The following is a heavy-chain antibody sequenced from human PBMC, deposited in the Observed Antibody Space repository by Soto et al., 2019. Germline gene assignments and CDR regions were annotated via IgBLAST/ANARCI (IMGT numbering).Heavy chain of an antibody. Sequence: SETLSLTCTVSGGSISSYYWSWIRQPPGKGLEWIGYIYYSGSTNYNPSLKSRVTISVDTSKNQFSLKLSSVTAADTAVYYCARDEANYYGSGSADHYYYGMDVWGQGTTVTVSS. J-gene: IGHJ6*02. CDR3: ARDEANYYGSGSADHYYYGMDV. V-gene: IGHV4-59*01. CDR2: IYYSGST. CDR1: GGSISSYY. D-gene: IGHD3-10*01.